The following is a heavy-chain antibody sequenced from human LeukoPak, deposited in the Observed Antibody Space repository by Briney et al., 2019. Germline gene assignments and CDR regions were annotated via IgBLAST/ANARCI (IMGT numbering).Heavy chain of an antibody. CDR1: GFTFSSYE. CDR2: ISSSSSNT. V-gene: IGHV3-48*03. Sequence: PGGSLRLSCAASGFTFSSYEMNWVRQAPGKGLEWVSYISSSSSNTDYADSVKGRFTISRDNAKNSLYLQMYSLRAEDTAVYYCANSYFDFWGQGTLVTVSS. CDR3: ANSYFDF. J-gene: IGHJ4*02.